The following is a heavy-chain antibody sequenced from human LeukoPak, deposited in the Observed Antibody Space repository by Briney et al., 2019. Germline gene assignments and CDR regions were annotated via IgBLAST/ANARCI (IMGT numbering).Heavy chain of an antibody. CDR1: GFTFDDYG. D-gene: IGHD1-26*01. V-gene: IGHV3-20*01. Sequence: GGSLRLSCAASGFTFDDYGMSWVRQAPGKGLEWVSGINWNGASTGYGDSVKGRFTISRDNATNSLYLQMNSLRADVTALYLCARVSGGSYYGDFDYWGQGTLVTVSS. CDR3: ARVSGGSYYGDFDY. CDR2: INWNGAST. J-gene: IGHJ4*02.